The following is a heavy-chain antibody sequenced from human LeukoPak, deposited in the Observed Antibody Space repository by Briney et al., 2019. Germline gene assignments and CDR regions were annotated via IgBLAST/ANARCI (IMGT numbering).Heavy chain of an antibody. CDR1: GYSFTSYW. Sequence: GESLKISCKGSGYSFTSYWTGWVRQMPGKGLEWMGIVYPGDSDTRYSPSFQGQVTISVDKSISTAYLQWGSLKASDTAMYYCAVGGSSGWYYFDYWAQGTLVSVSS. CDR2: VYPGDSDT. V-gene: IGHV5-51*01. D-gene: IGHD6-19*01. CDR3: AVGGSSGWYYFDY. J-gene: IGHJ4*02.